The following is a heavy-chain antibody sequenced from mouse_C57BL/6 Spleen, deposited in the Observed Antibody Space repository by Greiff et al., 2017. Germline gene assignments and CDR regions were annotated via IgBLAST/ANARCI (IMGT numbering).Heavy chain of an antibody. CDR1: GYTFTSYW. CDR2: INPSSGYT. V-gene: IGHV1-7*01. J-gene: IGHJ3*01. CDR3: ARIYDGYYGEFAY. D-gene: IGHD2-3*01. Sequence: VQLQQSGAELVKPGASVKLSCKASGYTFTSYWMHWVKQRPGQGLEWIGYINPSSGYTKYNQKFKDKATLTADKSSSTAYMQLSSLTYEDSAVYYCARIYDGYYGEFAYWGQGTLVTVSA.